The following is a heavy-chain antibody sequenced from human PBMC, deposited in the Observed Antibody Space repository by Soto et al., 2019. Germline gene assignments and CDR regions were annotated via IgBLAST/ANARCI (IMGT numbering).Heavy chain of an antibody. CDR2: IYYSGSN. CDR1: GGSISSSSYY. D-gene: IGHD2-2*01. J-gene: IGHJ5*02. CDR3: VGVVVVPAALMYNWFDP. Sequence: SETLSLTCTVSGGSISSSSYYWGWIRQPPGKGLEWIGSIYYSGSNYYKPSLKSRVNISVDTSKKQLSLKLSSVTAADTAVYYCVGVVVVPAALMYNWFDPWGQGTLVTVSS. V-gene: IGHV4-39*01.